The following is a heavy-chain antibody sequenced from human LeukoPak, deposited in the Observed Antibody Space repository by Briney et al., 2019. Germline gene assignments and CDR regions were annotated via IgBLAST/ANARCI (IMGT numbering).Heavy chain of an antibody. Sequence: ASVKVSCKASGYTFTSYGISWVRQAPGQGLEWMGWISAYNGNTNYAQKLQGRITMTTDTSTSTAYMELRSLRSDDTAVYYCARDPTRSMVRGVIPDAFDIWGQGTMVTVSS. CDR3: ARDPTRSMVRGVIPDAFDI. CDR2: ISAYNGNT. J-gene: IGHJ3*02. D-gene: IGHD3-10*01. V-gene: IGHV1-18*01. CDR1: GYTFTSYG.